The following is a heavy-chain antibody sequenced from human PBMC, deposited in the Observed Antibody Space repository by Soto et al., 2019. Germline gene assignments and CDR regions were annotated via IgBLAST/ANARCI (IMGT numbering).Heavy chain of an antibody. D-gene: IGHD2-21*01. CDR1: AGTFRSYD. V-gene: IGHV1-69*01. CDR2: IIPMFGTP. CDR3: ARSVVGVIAFGYQYYGMDA. Sequence: QVQLLQSGAEVQRSGTSVKVSCKAAAGTFRSYDMSWVRQAPGQGLEWMGGIIPMFGTPNYAQNFKGRLTITADESTRTAYMELSSLRSEDTAVYYYARSVVGVIAFGYQYYGMDAWGQGTTVTVS. J-gene: IGHJ6*02.